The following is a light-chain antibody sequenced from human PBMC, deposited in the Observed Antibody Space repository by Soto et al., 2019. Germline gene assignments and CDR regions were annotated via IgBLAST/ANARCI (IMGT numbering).Light chain of an antibody. CDR2: GNN. Sequence: QPVLTQPPSVSGAPGQRVTISCTGSSSNIGADYDVHWYQHLPGTAPTLLIYGNNNRPSGVPDRFSGSKSGTSASLAITGLQVEDEGDYYCQSYDSSLRGSVFGGGTKVTVL. CDR3: QSYDSSLRGSV. CDR1: SSNIGADYD. V-gene: IGLV1-40*01. J-gene: IGLJ2*01.